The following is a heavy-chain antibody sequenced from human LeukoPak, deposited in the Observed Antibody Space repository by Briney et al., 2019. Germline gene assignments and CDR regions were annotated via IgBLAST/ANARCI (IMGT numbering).Heavy chain of an antibody. CDR1: GFTFNTLA. CDR3: ARIKKELVWTALDY. CDR2: INARGFIT. J-gene: IGHJ4*02. Sequence: QTGGSLRLSCAASGFTFNTLAMSWVRQAPGKGLEWVSAINARGFITYYADSVKGRFTISRDNAKTSLYLQMNSLGAEDTAVYYCARIKKELVWTALDYWGQGTLVTVSS. D-gene: IGHD6-6*01. V-gene: IGHV3-23*01.